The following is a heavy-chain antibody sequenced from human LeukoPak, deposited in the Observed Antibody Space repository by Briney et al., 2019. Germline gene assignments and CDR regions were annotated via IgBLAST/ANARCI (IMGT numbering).Heavy chain of an antibody. Sequence: PSETLSLTCTVSGYSISSGYYWGWIRQPPGKGLEWIGSIYHSGSTYYNPSLKGRVTISVDTSKNQFSLKLSSVTAADTAVYYCAGIAIAAAGEPDYWGQGTLVTVSS. J-gene: IGHJ4*02. V-gene: IGHV4-38-2*02. D-gene: IGHD6-13*01. CDR2: IYHSGST. CDR1: GYSISSGYY. CDR3: AGIAIAAAGEPDY.